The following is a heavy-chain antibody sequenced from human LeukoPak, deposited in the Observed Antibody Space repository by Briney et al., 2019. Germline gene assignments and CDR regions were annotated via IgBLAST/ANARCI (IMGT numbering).Heavy chain of an antibody. V-gene: IGHV4-61*02. CDR2: IYTSGST. J-gene: IGHJ4*02. D-gene: IGHD2-2*02. Sequence: SETLSLTCTVSGGSISSGSYYWSWIRQPAGKGLEWIGRIYTSGSTNYNPSLKSRVTISVDTSKNQFSLKLSSVTAADTAVYYCARGHCSSTSCYTNEGFDYWGQGTLVTVSS. CDR3: ARGHCSSTSCYTNEGFDY. CDR1: GGSISSGSYY.